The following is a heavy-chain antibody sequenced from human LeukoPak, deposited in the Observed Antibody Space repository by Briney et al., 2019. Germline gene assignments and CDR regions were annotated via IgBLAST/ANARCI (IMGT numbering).Heavy chain of an antibody. Sequence: SETLSLTCAVYGGSFSGYYWSWIRQPPGKGLEWIGEINHSGSTNYNPSLKGRVTISVDTSKNQFSLKLSSVTAAGTAVYYCARGSGRYYYDSSALGLDYWGQGTLVTVSS. CDR1: GGSFSGYY. D-gene: IGHD3-22*01. J-gene: IGHJ4*02. CDR2: INHSGST. V-gene: IGHV4-34*01. CDR3: ARGSGRYYYDSSALGLDY.